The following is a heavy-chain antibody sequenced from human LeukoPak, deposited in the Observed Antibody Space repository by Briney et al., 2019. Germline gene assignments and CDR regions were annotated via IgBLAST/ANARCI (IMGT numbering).Heavy chain of an antibody. CDR2: IYYSGST. V-gene: IGHV4-39*01. CDR1: GGSISSSSDY. D-gene: IGHD3-3*01. J-gene: IGHJ4*02. Sequence: SETLSLTCTVSGGSISSSSDYWGWIRQPPGKGLECIGSIYYSGSTYYNPSLKSRVTISVDTSKNQFALKLSSVTAADTAVYYCARQEWEILEWLYHDYWGQGTLVTVSS. CDR3: ARQEWEILEWLYHDY.